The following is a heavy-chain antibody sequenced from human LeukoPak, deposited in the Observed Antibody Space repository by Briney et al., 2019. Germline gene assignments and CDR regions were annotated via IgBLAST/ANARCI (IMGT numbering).Heavy chain of an antibody. CDR3: ARTPSIAARPFDY. V-gene: IGHV4-34*01. J-gene: IGHJ4*02. Sequence: SETLSLTCTVSGGSITSYFWSWIRQPPGKGLEWIGEINHSGTTNYNPSPESRVTISVVTSNSQFSLKLSSVTAADTAVYYCARTPSIAARPFDYWGQGTLVTVSS. CDR1: GGSITSYF. D-gene: IGHD6-6*01. CDR2: INHSGTT.